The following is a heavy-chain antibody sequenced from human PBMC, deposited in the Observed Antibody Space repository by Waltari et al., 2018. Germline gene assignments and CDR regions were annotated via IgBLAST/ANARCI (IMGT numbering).Heavy chain of an antibody. V-gene: IGHV1-8*01. CDR1: GYTFTSYD. CDR2: MSPKSGKE. J-gene: IGHJ5*02. D-gene: IGHD3-16*01. CDR3: FRWRHRGGKQVPWFDP. Sequence: QVQLVQSGAEVKKPGASAKVSCKASGYTFTSYDIKWVRQATGQGHEWMGWMSPKSGKEGYAQKIQGRVSMTMNTSISRYYMVLSSLGSDDTAVYYCFRWRHRGGKQVPWFDPWGQGTLVTVSS.